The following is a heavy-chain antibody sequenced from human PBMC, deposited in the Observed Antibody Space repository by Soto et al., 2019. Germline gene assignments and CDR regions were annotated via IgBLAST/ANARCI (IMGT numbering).Heavy chain of an antibody. V-gene: IGHV3-23*01. CDR2: IGYRTTDT. CDR3: AKDRGGGWVIDY. D-gene: IGHD6-19*01. J-gene: IGHJ4*02. CDR1: GFILSRHA. Sequence: EVLLLQSGGGLAQPGASLTLSCATSGFILSRHAMSWVRQAPGKGLDWVSVIGYRTTDTYYADSVKGRFTISRDESQNRVDLQLNNLRVEDTAVYYCAKDRGGGWVIDYWGQGTLVTVSS.